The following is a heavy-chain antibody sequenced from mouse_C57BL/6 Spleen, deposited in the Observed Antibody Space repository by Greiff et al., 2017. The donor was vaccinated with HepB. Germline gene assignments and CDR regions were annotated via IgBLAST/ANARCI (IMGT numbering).Heavy chain of an antibody. J-gene: IGHJ4*01. CDR2: IYPGDGDT. CDR1: GYAFSSSW. CDR3: ARPFQGAMDY. Sequence: VKLQESGPELVKPGASVKISCKASGYAFSSSWMNWVKQRPGKGLEWIGRIYPGDGDTNYNGKFKGKATLTADKSSSTAYMQLSSLTSEDSAVYFCARPFQGAMDYWGQGTSVTVSS. V-gene: IGHV1-82*01.